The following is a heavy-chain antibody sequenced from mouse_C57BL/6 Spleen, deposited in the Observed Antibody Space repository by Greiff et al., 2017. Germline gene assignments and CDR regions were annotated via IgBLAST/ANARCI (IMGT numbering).Heavy chain of an antibody. D-gene: IGHD2-2*01. Sequence: EVQLQQSGAELVRPGASVKLSCTASGFNIKDDYMHWVKQRPEQGLEWIGWIDPENGDTEYASKFQGKATITADKSSSTAYMQLSSLTSEDSAVYYCARRLSNWGQGTLVTVSA. CDR3: ARRLSN. CDR2: IDPENGDT. J-gene: IGHJ3*01. V-gene: IGHV14-4*01. CDR1: GFNIKDDY.